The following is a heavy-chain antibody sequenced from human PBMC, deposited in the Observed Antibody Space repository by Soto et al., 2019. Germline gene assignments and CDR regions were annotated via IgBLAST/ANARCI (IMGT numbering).Heavy chain of an antibody. CDR2: IIPIFGTA. V-gene: IGHV1-69*13. CDR3: ARERGSGSGSYTGMDV. J-gene: IGHJ6*02. CDR1: GGTFSSCA. Sequence: SVKVSCKASGGTFSSCAISWVRQAPGQGLEWMGGIIPIFGTANYAQKFQGRVTITADESTSTAYMELSSLRSEDTAVYYCARERGSGSGSYTGMDVWGQGTTVTVSS. D-gene: IGHD3-10*01.